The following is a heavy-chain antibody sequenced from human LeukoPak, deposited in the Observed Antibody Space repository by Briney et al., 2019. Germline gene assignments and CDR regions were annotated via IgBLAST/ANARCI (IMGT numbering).Heavy chain of an antibody. Sequence: GGSLRLSCAASGFTFSSYEMNWVRQAPGKGLEWVSYISSSGSTIYYADSVKGRFTISRDNAKNSLYLQMNSLRAEDTAVYYCARDRNDKDYFDYWGQGTLVTVSS. J-gene: IGHJ4*02. D-gene: IGHD1-1*01. CDR2: ISSSGSTI. CDR1: GFTFSSYE. V-gene: IGHV3-48*03. CDR3: ARDRNDKDYFDY.